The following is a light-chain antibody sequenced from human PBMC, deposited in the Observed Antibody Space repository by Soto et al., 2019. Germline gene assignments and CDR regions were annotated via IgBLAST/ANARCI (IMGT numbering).Light chain of an antibody. V-gene: IGKV1-5*03. CDR1: QSISRW. CDR2: RAS. Sequence: DLQIHQSTATLSSSVVDRVPITCRASQSISRWLTWYQQKPGKDPKLLIYRASALQSGVPSRFSGSGSGTEFTLTIDSLQTDDFETFYCQKYSTYPLTCGGGNTGDIK. CDR3: QKYSTYPLT. J-gene: IGKJ4*01.